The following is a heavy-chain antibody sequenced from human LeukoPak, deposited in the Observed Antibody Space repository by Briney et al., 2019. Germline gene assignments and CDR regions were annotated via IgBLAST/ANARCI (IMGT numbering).Heavy chain of an antibody. CDR3: VKGLYSGSPHFDY. J-gene: IGHJ4*02. CDR2: IGSYGSST. D-gene: IGHD1-26*01. CDR1: GFTFSTYA. Sequence: PGGSPRLSCSASGFTFSTYAMHWVRQAPGKGLEYVSAIGSYGSSTYYADSVKGRFTISRDNSKNTLYLQMSSLRAEDTAVYYCVKGLYSGSPHFDYWGQSTLHTVSS. V-gene: IGHV3-64D*09.